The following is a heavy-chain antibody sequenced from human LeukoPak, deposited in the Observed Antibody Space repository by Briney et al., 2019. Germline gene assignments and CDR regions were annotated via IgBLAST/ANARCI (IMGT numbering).Heavy chain of an antibody. D-gene: IGHD4-23*01. CDR1: GFTFSSYW. CDR3: ARGRPHGNDY. CDR2: IASDGSST. V-gene: IGHV3-74*01. J-gene: IGHJ4*02. Sequence: GGSLRLSCAASGFTFSSYWMNWVRQAPGKGLVWVSRIASDGSSTTYADSVKGRFSISRDNAKNTLYLQTNSLRVEDTAVYYCARGRPHGNDYWGQGTLVTVSS.